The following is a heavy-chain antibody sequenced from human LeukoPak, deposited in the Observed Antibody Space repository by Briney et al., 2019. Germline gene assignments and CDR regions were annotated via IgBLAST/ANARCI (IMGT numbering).Heavy chain of an antibody. J-gene: IGHJ3*02. D-gene: IGHD3-9*01. CDR1: GFTVSSNY. CDR2: IYSGGST. CDR3: ARAGGGYHYDILTGYYNYAFDI. V-gene: IGHV3-66*01. Sequence: PGGSLRLSCAASGFTVSSNYMSWVRQAPGKGLEWVSVIYSGGSTYYADSVKGRFTISRDNSKNTLYLQMNSLRAEDTAVYYCARAGGGYHYDILTGYYNYAFDIWGQGTMVTVSS.